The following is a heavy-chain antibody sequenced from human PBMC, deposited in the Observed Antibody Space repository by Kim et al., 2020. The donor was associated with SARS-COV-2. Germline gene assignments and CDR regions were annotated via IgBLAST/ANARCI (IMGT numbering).Heavy chain of an antibody. Sequence: GGSLRLSCAASGFTFNDYTMTWVRQAPGKGLEWVSDISGNGGRKFYADSVRGRFTISRDNSKNTVYLQLNSLRAEDTALYYCAKGEDDIHMEVYPDLWGQGILVTVSS. J-gene: IGHJ5*02. D-gene: IGHD3-16*01. V-gene: IGHV3-23*01. CDR3: AKGEDDIHMEVYPDL. CDR2: ISGNGGRK. CDR1: GFTFNDYT.